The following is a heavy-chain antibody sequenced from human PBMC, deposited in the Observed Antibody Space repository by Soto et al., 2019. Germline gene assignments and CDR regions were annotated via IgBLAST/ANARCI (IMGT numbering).Heavy chain of an antibody. D-gene: IGHD2-2*01. V-gene: IGHV4-31*03. CDR1: GGSISSGGYY. J-gene: IGHJ4*02. CDR2: IYYSGST. CDR3: ATGLITPDIVVVPAPEY. Sequence: SETLSLTCTVSGGSISSGGYYWSWIRQHPGKGLEWIGYIYYSGSTYYNPSLKSRVTISVDTSKNQFSLEVNSVTAADTAVYYCATGLITPDIVVVPAPEYWGQGTLVTVSS.